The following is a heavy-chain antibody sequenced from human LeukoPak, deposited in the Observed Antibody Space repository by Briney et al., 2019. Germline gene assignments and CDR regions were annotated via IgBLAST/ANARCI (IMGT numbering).Heavy chain of an antibody. V-gene: IGHV3-30-3*01. CDR1: GFNCSPYA. CDR3: ATLRDIVVVATTPTDV. D-gene: IGHD2-2*01. Sequence: GGSLRLSCVASGFNCSPYAVHWVRQAPGKGLEWVAIISNDGTTESYTDSVKGRFTISRDNFKNTLYLQMNGLRLEDTAVYYCATLRDIVVVATTPTDVWGKGTTVIVSS. CDR2: ISNDGTTE. J-gene: IGHJ6*04.